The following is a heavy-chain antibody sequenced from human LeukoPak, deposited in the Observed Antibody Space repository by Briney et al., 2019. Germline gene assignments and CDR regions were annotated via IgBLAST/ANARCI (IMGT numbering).Heavy chain of an antibody. V-gene: IGHV4-39*01. J-gene: IGHJ5*02. CDR3: ARPRITIFGVVIHDWFDP. CDR2: IYYSGST. D-gene: IGHD3-3*01. Sequence: PSETLSLTCAVSGGSISSSSYYWGWIRQPPGKGLEWIGSIYYSGSTYYNPSLKSRVTISVDTSKNQFSLKLSSVTAADTAVYYCARPRITIFGVVIHDWFDPWGQGTLVTVSS. CDR1: GGSISSSSYY.